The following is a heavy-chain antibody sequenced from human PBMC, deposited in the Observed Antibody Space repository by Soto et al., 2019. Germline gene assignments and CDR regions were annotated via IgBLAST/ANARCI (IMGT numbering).Heavy chain of an antibody. CDR2: ISSSGSTI. D-gene: IGHD3-10*01. CDR3: ASLGMEKLLCFGDPPPHDY. V-gene: IGHV3-11*01. J-gene: IGHJ4*02. CDR1: GFTFSDYY. Sequence: GGSLRLSCAASGFTFSDYYMSWIRQAPGMGLEWVSYISSSGSTIYYADSVKGRFTISRDNAKNSLYLQMNSLRAEDTAVYYCASLGMEKLLCFGDPPPHDYWGKGPLVTVPS.